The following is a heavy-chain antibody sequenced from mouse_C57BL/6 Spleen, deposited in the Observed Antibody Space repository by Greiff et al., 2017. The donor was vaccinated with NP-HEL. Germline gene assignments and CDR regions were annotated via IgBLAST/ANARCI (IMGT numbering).Heavy chain of an antibody. J-gene: IGHJ3*01. CDR1: GFTFSNYW. CDR2: IRLKSDNYAT. V-gene: IGHV6-3*01. Sequence: EVQVVESGGGLVQPGGSMKLSCVASGFTFSNYWMNWVRQSPEKGLEWVAQIRLKSDNYATHYAESVKGRFTISRDDSKSSVYLQMNNLRAEDTGIYYCTDDYDGAWFAYWGQGTLVTVSA. CDR3: TDDYDGAWFAY. D-gene: IGHD2-4*01.